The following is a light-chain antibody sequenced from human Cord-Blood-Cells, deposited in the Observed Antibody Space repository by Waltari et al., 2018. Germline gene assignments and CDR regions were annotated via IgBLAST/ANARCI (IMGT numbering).Light chain of an antibody. CDR2: EGS. CDR1: IRYVWSYNL. J-gene: IGLJ3*02. CDR3: CSHAGSSTLV. Sequence: QSALTQTASVSGSPGQSITIPCTGTIRYVWSYNLVSWYQQHPGKAPKLMIYEGSKRPSGVSNRFSGSKSGNTASLTISGLQAEDEVDYYCCSHAGSSTLVFGGGTKLTVL. V-gene: IGLV2-23*01.